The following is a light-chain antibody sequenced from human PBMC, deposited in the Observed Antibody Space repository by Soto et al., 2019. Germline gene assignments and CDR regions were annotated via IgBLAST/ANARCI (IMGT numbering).Light chain of an antibody. V-gene: IGLV1-40*01. Sequence: QSVLTQPPSVSGAPGQGVTISCTGSTSNIGSGYDVHWYQQVPGLAPKLLIYANINRPSGVPDRFSGSKSGTSASLAITGLQAEDEADYYCQSYDNSLSGWVFGGWTKLTVL. CDR3: QSYDNSLSGWV. CDR1: TSNIGSGYD. J-gene: IGLJ2*01. CDR2: ANI.